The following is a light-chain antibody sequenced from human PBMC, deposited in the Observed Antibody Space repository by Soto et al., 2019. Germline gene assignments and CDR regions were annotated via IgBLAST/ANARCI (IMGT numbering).Light chain of an antibody. CDR1: QRVTNDY. CDR3: QQCGNSPYT. V-gene: IGKV3-20*01. Sequence: ESVLTQSPGTLSLSPGERATLSCRASQRVTNDYLAWYQQKPGQAPRILIYGASNRPAGVPERFIGSGSGTDFTLTISRLEPEDFAVYYCQQCGNSPYTFGQGTKLKIK. CDR2: GAS. J-gene: IGKJ2*01.